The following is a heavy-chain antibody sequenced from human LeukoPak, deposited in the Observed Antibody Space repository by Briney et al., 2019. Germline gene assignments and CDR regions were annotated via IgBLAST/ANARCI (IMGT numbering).Heavy chain of an antibody. D-gene: IGHD3-3*01. Sequence: SETLSLTCTVSGGSISSGNYYWGWIRQPPGKGLEWIGSIYYSGSTYYNPSLKSRVTISVDTSKNQFSLKLSSMTAADTAVYYCARHQFIATYYDFWSGSPVPPNWFDPWGQGTLVTVSS. J-gene: IGHJ5*02. CDR2: IYYSGST. CDR1: GGSISSGNYY. CDR3: ARHQFIATYYDFWSGSPVPPNWFDP. V-gene: IGHV4-39*01.